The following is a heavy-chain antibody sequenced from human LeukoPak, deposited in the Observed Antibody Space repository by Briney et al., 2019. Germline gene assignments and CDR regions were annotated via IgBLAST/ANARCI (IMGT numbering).Heavy chain of an antibody. J-gene: IGHJ4*02. V-gene: IGHV4-34*01. CDR2: INHSGST. D-gene: IGHD3-16*01. Sequence: SETLSLTCAVYGGSFSGYYWSWIRQPPGKGLEWIGEINHSGSTNYNPSLKSRVTISVDTSKNQFSLKLSSVTAADTAVYYCASLGRGLESPFDYWGQGTLVTVSS. CDR1: GGSFSGYY. CDR3: ASLGRGLESPFDY.